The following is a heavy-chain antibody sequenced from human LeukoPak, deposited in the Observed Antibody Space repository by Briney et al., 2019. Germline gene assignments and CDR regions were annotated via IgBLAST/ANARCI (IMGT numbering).Heavy chain of an antibody. J-gene: IGHJ4*02. CDR3: AKMPDFDY. V-gene: IGHV3-7*03. CDR2: IKQDGSAK. CDR1: EFTISRFW. D-gene: IGHD2-2*01. Sequence: GGSLRLSCVASEFTISRFWMSWVRQAPGKGLEWVANIKQDGSAKNYVDSVKGRFAISRDNAKNSLYLQMNSLRSEDTAVYYCAKMPDFDYWGQGTLVTVSS.